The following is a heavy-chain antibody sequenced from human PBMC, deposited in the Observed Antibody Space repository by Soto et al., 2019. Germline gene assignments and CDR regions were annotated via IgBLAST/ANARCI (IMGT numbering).Heavy chain of an antibody. CDR1: GFAFNNYG. Sequence: PGGSLRLSCTVSGFAFNNYGISCVRQAPGKGLEWVSSISKSDYTYYSDSVKGRFTISRDNAKNSVSLQMNTLRVEDTAVYYCAREDSIIIPAVSDFWGEGTLVTVSS. CDR3: AREDSIIIPAVSDF. D-gene: IGHD2-2*01. J-gene: IGHJ4*02. CDR2: ISKSDYT. V-gene: IGHV3-21*01.